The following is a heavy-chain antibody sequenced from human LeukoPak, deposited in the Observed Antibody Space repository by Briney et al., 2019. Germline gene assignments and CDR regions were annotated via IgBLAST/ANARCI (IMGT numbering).Heavy chain of an antibody. CDR3: ARELRSYGDYGLVAFDI. CDR1: GGSISGYY. Sequence: SSETLSLTCTVSGGSISGYYWSWIRQPAGKGLEWIGRIYTSGSTNYNPSLKSRVTMSVDTSKNQFSLKLSSVTAADTAVYYCARELRSYGDYGLVAFDIWGQGTMVTVSS. J-gene: IGHJ3*02. CDR2: IYTSGST. D-gene: IGHD4-17*01. V-gene: IGHV4-4*07.